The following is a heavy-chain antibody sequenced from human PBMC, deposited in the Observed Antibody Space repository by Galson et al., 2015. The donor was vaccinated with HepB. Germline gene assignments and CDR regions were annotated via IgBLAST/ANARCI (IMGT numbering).Heavy chain of an antibody. J-gene: IGHJ4*02. D-gene: IGHD5-18*01. Sequence: SLRLSCAASGFTFSSYAMSWVRQAPGKGLEWVSAISGSGGSTYYADSVKGRFTISRDNSKNTLYLQMNSLRAEDTAVYYCAKGSRGYSYGYYFDYWGQGTLVTVSS. CDR3: AKGSRGYSYGYYFDY. CDR1: GFTFSSYA. V-gene: IGHV3-23*01. CDR2: ISGSGGST.